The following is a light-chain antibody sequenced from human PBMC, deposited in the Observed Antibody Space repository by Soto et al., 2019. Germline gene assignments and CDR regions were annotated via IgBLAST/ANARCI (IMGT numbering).Light chain of an antibody. J-gene: IGKJ1*01. Sequence: DIQMTQSPSTLSASVGDRVTNTCRASRSISGWLAWYQQKPGKAPKLLIYQVSTVQSGVPSRFSGSGSGTEFTLTISSLQSDDCATYSCQQYNTLRTLGQGTQVEIK. CDR2: QVS. CDR3: QQYNTLRT. V-gene: IGKV1-5*03. CDR1: RSISGW.